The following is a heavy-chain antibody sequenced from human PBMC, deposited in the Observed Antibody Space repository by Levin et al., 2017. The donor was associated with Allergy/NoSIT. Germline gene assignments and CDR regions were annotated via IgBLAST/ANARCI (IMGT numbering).Heavy chain of an antibody. CDR2: ISYDGSKE. CDR3: AKKVPDSSGYYSIDY. J-gene: IGHJ4*02. Sequence: PGESLKISCAASGFSFSMYGMHWVRQAPGKGLEWVAVISYDGSKEYYADSVKGRFIISRDNSKNTLYLQMNSLRAEDTAVYYCAKKVPDSSGYYSIDYWGQGTLVTVSS. D-gene: IGHD3-22*01. CDR1: GFSFSMYG. V-gene: IGHV3-30*18.